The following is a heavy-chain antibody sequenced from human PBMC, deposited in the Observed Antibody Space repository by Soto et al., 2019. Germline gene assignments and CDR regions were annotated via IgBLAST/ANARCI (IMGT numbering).Heavy chain of an antibody. CDR1: GGFI. CDR2: IYNSGSY. J-gene: IGHJ4*02. CDR3: ARDHPHSYGVYYFDY. V-gene: IGHV4-59*01. D-gene: IGHD5-18*01. Sequence: PSETLSLTCTVSGGFIWGWIRQSPGKGLEWIGYIYNSGSYHYNPSLENRLTISIDTSKNQVSLKVTSVTAADTAVYYCARDHPHSYGVYYFDYWGQGTPVTVSS.